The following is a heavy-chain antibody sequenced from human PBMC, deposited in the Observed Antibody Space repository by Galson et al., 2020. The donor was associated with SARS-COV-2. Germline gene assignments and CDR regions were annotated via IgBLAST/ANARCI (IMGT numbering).Heavy chain of an antibody. D-gene: IGHD5-12*01. Sequence: GESLKISCAASGFTFSSYAMHWVRQAPGKGLEWVAVISHDGSNKYYADSVKGRFTISRDNSKNTLYLQMNSLRTEDTAVYVCARVRSGYVFNAFEIWGQGTMVTVSS. CDR3: ARVRSGYVFNAFEI. CDR1: GFTFSSYA. J-gene: IGHJ3*02. CDR2: ISHDGSNK. V-gene: IGHV3-30*01.